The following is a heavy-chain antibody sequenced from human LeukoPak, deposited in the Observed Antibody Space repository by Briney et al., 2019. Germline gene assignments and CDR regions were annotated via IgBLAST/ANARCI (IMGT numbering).Heavy chain of an antibody. CDR3: ARDDYYDSSGYRPSFDY. Sequence: ASVKVSCKASGYTYTDYYMHWVRQAPGQGLEWMGWIYPNSGGTNYAQKFQGRVTMTRDTSISTAYMELSRLRSDDTAVYYCARDDYYDSSGYRPSFDYWGQGTLVTVSS. J-gene: IGHJ4*02. V-gene: IGHV1-2*02. CDR1: GYTYTDYY. CDR2: IYPNSGGT. D-gene: IGHD3-22*01.